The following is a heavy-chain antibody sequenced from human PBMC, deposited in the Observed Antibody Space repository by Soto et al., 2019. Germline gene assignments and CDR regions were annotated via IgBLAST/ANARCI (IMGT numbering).Heavy chain of an antibody. CDR3: ATRPHYCDPKAAL. D-gene: IGHD4-17*01. Sequence: SETLSLTCTVSGGSISSSNYYWGWIRQPPGKGLEWIGSIHYSGSTNYNSSLKSRVTISVDTSRNQFSLKLTSVTAPDTAVYCCATRPHYCDPKAALWGQGALVTVSS. J-gene: IGHJ4*02. V-gene: IGHV4-39*01. CDR1: GGSISSSNYY. CDR2: IHYSGST.